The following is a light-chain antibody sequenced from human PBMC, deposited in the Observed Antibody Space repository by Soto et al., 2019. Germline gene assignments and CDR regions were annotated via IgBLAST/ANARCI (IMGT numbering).Light chain of an antibody. CDR1: QSLLDRDDGNMY. CDR2: TVS. CDR3: MQRLEFPLT. J-gene: IGKJ4*01. V-gene: IGKV2-40*01. Sequence: EIVMTQTPLSLPVTPVAPASISFRSSQSLLDRDDGNMYLDWYVQKPGQSPQLLIYTVSYRAPGVPDRFSGIGSGTDFTLKISRVEADDVGVYYCMQRLEFPLTFGGGTKVDI.